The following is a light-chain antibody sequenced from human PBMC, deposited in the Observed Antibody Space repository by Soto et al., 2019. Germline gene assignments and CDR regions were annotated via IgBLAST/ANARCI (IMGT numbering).Light chain of an antibody. V-gene: IGKV3-20*01. CDR2: AGY. CDR1: QSVSSS. CDR3: QHYSGLPWT. Sequence: ILVTQSPGTLSLSPGERATLSCRASQSVSSSLAWYQQKRGQSPRVIIYAGYTRAGGIPDRFSGSGSGPDFTLTISRLEPEDFAAYYCQHYSGLPWTFGQGTKVDIK. J-gene: IGKJ1*01.